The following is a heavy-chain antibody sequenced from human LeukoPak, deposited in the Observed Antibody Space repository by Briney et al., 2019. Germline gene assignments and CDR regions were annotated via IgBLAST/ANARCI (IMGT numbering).Heavy chain of an antibody. V-gene: IGHV3-23*01. CDR2: ISGGGGSS. D-gene: IGHD3-22*01. J-gene: IGHJ4*02. CDR1: GFTFNNYA. CDR3: AKDQAMLLVVTPFDY. Sequence: GGSLRLSCAASGFTFNNYAMTWVRQAPGKGLEWVSVISGGGGSSYYADSVKGRFTVSRDNSKSTLYLQMNSLRVEDTALYYCAKDQAMLLVVTPFDYWGQGTLVTVSS.